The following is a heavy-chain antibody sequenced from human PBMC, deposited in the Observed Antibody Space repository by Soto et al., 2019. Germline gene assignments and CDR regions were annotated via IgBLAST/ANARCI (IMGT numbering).Heavy chain of an antibody. Sequence: EVQLLESGGGLVQTGGSLRLSCAASGFTFSSYAMSWVRQAPGKGLEWVSAISGSGGSTYYADSVKGRFTISRDNSKNTVYLQMNSLRAEDTAVYYCAKGRVLLWFGELLGSDAFDIWGQGTMVTVSS. D-gene: IGHD3-10*01. CDR3: AKGRVLLWFGELLGSDAFDI. CDR2: ISGSGGST. J-gene: IGHJ3*02. V-gene: IGHV3-23*01. CDR1: GFTFSSYA.